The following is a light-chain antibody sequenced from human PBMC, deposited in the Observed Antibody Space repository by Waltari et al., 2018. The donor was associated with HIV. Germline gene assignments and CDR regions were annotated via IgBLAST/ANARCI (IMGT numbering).Light chain of an antibody. CDR3: AAWDDSLDGYV. Sequence: SVLNPPPSASGTPGPRVTISSSGSSSNSASDTVTCYQQFPGTTPNIVIYSSNQRPSGVPDRFSGARSGTSASLAISGLQSEDEAHYYCAAWDDSLDGYVFGPGTEVTVL. CDR1: SSNSASDT. J-gene: IGLJ1*01. CDR2: SSN. V-gene: IGLV1-44*01.